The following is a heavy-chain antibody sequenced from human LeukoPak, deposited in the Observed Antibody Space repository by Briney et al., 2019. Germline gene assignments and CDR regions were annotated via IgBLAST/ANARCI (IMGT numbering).Heavy chain of an antibody. CDR2: MNPNSGNT. Sequence: GASVKVSCKASGYTFTSYDINWVRQATGQGLERMGWMNPNSGNTGYAQKCQGRVTMTRNTSISTAYMELSSLRSEDTAVYYCARGHPSLWFGELSLYYYYYGMDVWGQGTTVTVSS. CDR3: ARGHPSLWFGELSLYYYYYGMDV. J-gene: IGHJ6*02. D-gene: IGHD3-10*01. V-gene: IGHV1-8*01. CDR1: GYTFTSYD.